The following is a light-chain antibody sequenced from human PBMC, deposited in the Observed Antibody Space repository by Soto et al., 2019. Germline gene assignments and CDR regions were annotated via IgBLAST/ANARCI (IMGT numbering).Light chain of an antibody. CDR2: GAS. CDR3: QHSARSGT. J-gene: IGKJ5*01. V-gene: IGKV3-20*01. Sequence: LFTQSPGTLSLSAGQRATLSCRASQSVSSDYTAWHQPKSGQPPRLIIYGASNRATDIPDRFSGSGFGTHFTLTIRSLEPEDLAIYYCQHSARSGTFGQGTRLEIK. CDR1: QSVSSDY.